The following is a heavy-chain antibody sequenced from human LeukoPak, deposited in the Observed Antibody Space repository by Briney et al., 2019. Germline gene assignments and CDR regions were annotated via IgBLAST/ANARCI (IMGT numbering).Heavy chain of an antibody. Sequence: GGSLRLSCAASGFTFSSFGMHWVRQAPGKGLQWVAVISYDGSKKYYGDSVKGRFTISRDNSMSTLDLQMNSLRAEDTAVYYCAKEYTTTTMLDFWGQGTLVTVSS. J-gene: IGHJ4*02. CDR3: AKEYTTTTMLDF. CDR2: ISYDGSKK. V-gene: IGHV3-30*18. CDR1: GFTFSSFG. D-gene: IGHD1-1*01.